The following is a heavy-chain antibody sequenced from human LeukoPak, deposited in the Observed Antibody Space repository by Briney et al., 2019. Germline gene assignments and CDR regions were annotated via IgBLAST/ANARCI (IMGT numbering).Heavy chain of an antibody. CDR3: ARDVTGTTNAFDI. CDR2: ISTHGTT. V-gene: IGHV4-4*07. D-gene: IGHD1-20*01. CDR1: GTSITHYF. Sequence: SETQSLTCSVSGTSITHYFWSWIRQSAGQRLEWIGRISTHGTTTYNPSLNSRVTMSRDTSRSQVSLKLTSVTAADTAIYFCARDVTGTTNAFDIWGQGRMVTVSS. J-gene: IGHJ3*02.